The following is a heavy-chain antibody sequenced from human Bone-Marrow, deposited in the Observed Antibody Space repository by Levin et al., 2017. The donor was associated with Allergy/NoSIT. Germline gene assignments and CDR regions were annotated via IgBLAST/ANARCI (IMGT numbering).Heavy chain of an antibody. V-gene: IGHV4-31*03. CDR3: ARDLTGYGRFDY. CDR2: IYHSGTT. CDR1: GGSIISGTYY. Sequence: SETLSLTCTVSGGSIISGTYYWSWIRQLPGTGLEWIGYIYHSGTTYYNPSLKSRVTISVDTSENQFSLKVTSVTAADTAIYYCARDLTGYGRFDYWGQGTLVTVSS. J-gene: IGHJ4*02. D-gene: IGHD5-12*01.